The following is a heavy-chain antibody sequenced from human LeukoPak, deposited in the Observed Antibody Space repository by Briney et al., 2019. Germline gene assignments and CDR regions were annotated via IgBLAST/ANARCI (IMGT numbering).Heavy chain of an antibody. CDR2: VYSSGST. D-gene: IGHD5-18*01. V-gene: IGHV4-4*07. CDR1: GGSISNSY. J-gene: IGHJ6*03. CDR3: ARAGYTGYDPAGFYYYMAV. Sequence: SETLSLTCTVFGGSISNSYWSWVRQPAGKGLEWIGRVYSSGSTNYNPSLRGRVSMSVDTSKNHFSLELKSVTAADTAMYFCARAGYTGYDPAGFYYYMAVWGRGTAVTVSS.